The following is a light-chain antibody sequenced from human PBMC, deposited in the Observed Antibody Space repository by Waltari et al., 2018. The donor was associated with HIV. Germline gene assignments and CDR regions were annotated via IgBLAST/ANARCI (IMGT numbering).Light chain of an antibody. J-gene: IGLJ3*02. Sequence: NFMLTQPHSVSASPGKTVTISCTGSSDRVASHHVHWYQQRPGSAPTTVIYKDDQRPSGVPDRFSGSINSSSNSASLTISGLKTEDEADYYCQSFHGITAVFGGGTKLTVL. CDR3: QSFHGITAV. V-gene: IGLV6-57*02. CDR1: SDRVASHH. CDR2: KDD.